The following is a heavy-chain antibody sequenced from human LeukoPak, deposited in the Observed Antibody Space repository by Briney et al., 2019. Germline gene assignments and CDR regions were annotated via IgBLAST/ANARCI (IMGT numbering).Heavy chain of an antibody. CDR1: GFTFSSYG. D-gene: IGHD5-24*01. V-gene: IGHV3-30*03. J-gene: IGHJ4*02. Sequence: TGGSLRLSCAASGFTFSSYGMHWVRQAPGKGLEWVAVISYDGSNKYYADSVKGRFTISRDNSKNTLYLQMNSLRAEDTAVYYCAVGGRWLQLASPFDYLGQGALVTVSS. CDR2: ISYDGSNK. CDR3: AVGGRWLQLASPFDY.